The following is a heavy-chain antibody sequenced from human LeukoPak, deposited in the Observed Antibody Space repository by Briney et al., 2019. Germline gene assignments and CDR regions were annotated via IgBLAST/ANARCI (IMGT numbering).Heavy chain of an antibody. Sequence: GGSLRLSCAASGFNYSSYTMNWVRQAPGMGLEWLSYISASRGITYYADSVKGRFTISRDNAKNSLYLQMNSLRAEDTAVYYCARDLEYYYDSSGYSPLGYWGQGTLVTVSS. CDR2: ISASRGIT. D-gene: IGHD3-22*01. V-gene: IGHV3-48*01. CDR3: ARDLEYYYDSSGYSPLGY. J-gene: IGHJ4*02. CDR1: GFNYSSYT.